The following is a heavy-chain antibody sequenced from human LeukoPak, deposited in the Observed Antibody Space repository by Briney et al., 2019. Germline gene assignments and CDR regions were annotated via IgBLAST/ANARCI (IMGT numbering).Heavy chain of an antibody. J-gene: IGHJ4*02. D-gene: IGHD2-2*01. Sequence: GPPLKISCKASGYTFTGHYMYWVRQAPGQGLEWMGWINPNSGDTNYAQKFQGRVTMTRDTSISTAYMDLNRLTSDDTAVYYCARRLTTSLDLDYWGQGTLVTVSS. CDR3: ARRLTTSLDLDY. V-gene: IGHV1-2*02. CDR2: INPNSGDT. CDR1: GYTFTGHY.